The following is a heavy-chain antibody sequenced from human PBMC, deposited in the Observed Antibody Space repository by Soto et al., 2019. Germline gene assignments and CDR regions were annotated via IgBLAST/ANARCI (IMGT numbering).Heavy chain of an antibody. Sequence: ASVKVSCKASGYTFSTYDMHWVRQAPGQGLEWMGIINPSGGSTSYAQKFQGRVTMTRDTSTSTVYMELSSLRSEDTAVYYCASNPVVAAPASYYHYNKDVWGKGTTVTVSS. V-gene: IGHV1-46*03. J-gene: IGHJ6*03. CDR3: ASNPVVAAPASYYHYNKDV. CDR2: INPSGGST. D-gene: IGHD2-15*01. CDR1: GYTFSTYD.